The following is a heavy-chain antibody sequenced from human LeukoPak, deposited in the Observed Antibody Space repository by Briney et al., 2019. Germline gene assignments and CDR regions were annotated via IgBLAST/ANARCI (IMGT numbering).Heavy chain of an antibody. CDR1: GFTFSSYE. CDR2: ITPTSSYI. V-gene: IGHV3-21*01. D-gene: IGHD3-22*01. CDR3: VRLRRSSATGGYYYYYDY. Sequence: GSLRLSCAASGFTFSSYEMNWVRQAPGKGLEWVSSITPTSSYIYYADSVRGRFTISRDNAKNSLFLQMDSLSAEDTAVYYCVRLRRSSATGGYYYYYDYWGQGILVTVSS. J-gene: IGHJ4*02.